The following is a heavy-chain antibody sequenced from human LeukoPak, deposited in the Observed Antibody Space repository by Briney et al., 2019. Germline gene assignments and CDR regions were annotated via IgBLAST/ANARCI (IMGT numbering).Heavy chain of an antibody. CDR3: ARTPKYYYYGMDV. V-gene: IGHV4-59*01. J-gene: IGHJ6*02. CDR1: GGXISSYY. CDR2: IYYSGST. Sequence: SETLSLTCTVSGGXISSYYCSWIRQPPGKGLEWIGYIYYSGSTNYNPSLKSRVTISVDTSKNQFSLKLSSVTAADTAVYYCARTPKYYYYGMDVWGQGTTVTVSS.